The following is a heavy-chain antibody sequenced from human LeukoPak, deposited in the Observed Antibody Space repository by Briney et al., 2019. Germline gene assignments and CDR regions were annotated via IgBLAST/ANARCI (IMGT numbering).Heavy chain of an antibody. CDR1: GGTFSSYA. CDR3: ARESTSTSCSDY. V-gene: IGHV1-69*04. Sequence: ASVKVSCKASGGTFSSYAISWVRQAPGQGLEWMGRIIPILGIANYVQKFQGRVTITADKSTSTAYMELSSLRSEDTTVYYCARESTSTSCSDYWGQGTLVTVSS. D-gene: IGHD2-2*01. J-gene: IGHJ4*02. CDR2: IIPILGIA.